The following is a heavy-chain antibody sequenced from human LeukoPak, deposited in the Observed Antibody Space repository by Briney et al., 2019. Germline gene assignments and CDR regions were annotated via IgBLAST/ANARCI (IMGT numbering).Heavy chain of an antibody. V-gene: IGHV3-53*01. CDR1: GFTVSTNY. Sequence: GGSLRLSCAASGFTVSTNYMSWVRHVSGEGLECVSLISSSGTTDYADSVKGRFTISSDNSKNTLYLQMISLRAEDTAVYYCARVRSDSRGWYEFDYWGQGTLVTVSS. CDR3: ARVRSDSRGWYEFDY. CDR2: ISSSGTT. D-gene: IGHD6-19*01. J-gene: IGHJ4*02.